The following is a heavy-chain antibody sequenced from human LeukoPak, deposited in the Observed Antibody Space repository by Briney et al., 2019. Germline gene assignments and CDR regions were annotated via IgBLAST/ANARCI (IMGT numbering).Heavy chain of an antibody. Sequence: ASVKVSCKASGYTFTSYDINWVRQAEGQGGEWMGWMNPNSGNTVYAQKLQGRVTITRKTSIRTAYMELSSLRSEDTAVYYCARGWGVEDIVVVPASPDDAFYIWGQGTMVTVSS. D-gene: IGHD2-2*01. V-gene: IGHV1-8*03. CDR1: GYTFTSYD. J-gene: IGHJ3*02. CDR2: MNPNSGNT. CDR3: ARGWGVEDIVVVPASPDDAFYI.